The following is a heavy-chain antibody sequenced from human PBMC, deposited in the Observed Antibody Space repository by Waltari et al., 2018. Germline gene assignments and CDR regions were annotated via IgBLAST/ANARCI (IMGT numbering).Heavy chain of an antibody. Sequence: EVQLVESGGGLVKPGGSLRLSCAASGFSFSSYSMNWVRQAPGKGLDWVSSFSTTPNYIHYSDSVKGRFTVSRDNAKNSLSLQMSSLRAEDTAIYYCARFRTDLHGTPYFDYWGQGTLVTVSP. CDR1: GFSFSSYS. CDR2: FSTTPNYI. V-gene: IGHV3-21*03. CDR3: ARFRTDLHGTPYFDY. J-gene: IGHJ4*02. D-gene: IGHD1-1*01.